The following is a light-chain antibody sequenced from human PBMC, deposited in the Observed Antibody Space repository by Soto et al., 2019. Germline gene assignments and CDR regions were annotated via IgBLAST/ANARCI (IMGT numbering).Light chain of an antibody. J-gene: IGKJ1*01. Sequence: DIELTQSPYSLSASLGDKITITCRASQVIFNYLAWFQQKPGKAPKLLIYDASTLKVGVPSRFSGSRSGTDFTLTISSLQPEDVATYYCQKYDSAPRTFGQGTKL. CDR2: DAS. CDR1: QVIFNY. CDR3: QKYDSAPRT. V-gene: IGKV1-27*01.